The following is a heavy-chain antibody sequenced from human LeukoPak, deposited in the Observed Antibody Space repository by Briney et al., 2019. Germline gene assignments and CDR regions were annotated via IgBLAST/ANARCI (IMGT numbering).Heavy chain of an antibody. CDR3: AKSNGYGLVDI. V-gene: IGHV4-34*01. CDR1: NGSFSGYY. D-gene: IGHD3-10*01. J-gene: IGHJ3*02. CDR2: INHSGST. Sequence: SETLSLTCAVYNGSFSGYYWIWIRQPPGKGLEWIGEINHSGSTNYNPSLKSRVAISLDTSRNQFSLKLNSVTAADTAVYYCAKSNGYGLVDIWGQGTMVTVSS.